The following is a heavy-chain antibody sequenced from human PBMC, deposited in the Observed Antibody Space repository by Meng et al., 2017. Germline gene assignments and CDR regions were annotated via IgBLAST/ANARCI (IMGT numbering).Heavy chain of an antibody. D-gene: IGHD5-12*01. Sequence: GESLKISCAASGFTVSSNYMSWVRQAPGKGLEWVSVIYSGGSTYYADSVKGRFTISRDNSKNTLYLQMNSLRAEDTAVYYCARDGSGYDHAFDIWGQGTMVTFSS. V-gene: IGHV3-66*02. J-gene: IGHJ3*02. CDR1: GFTVSSNY. CDR3: ARDGSGYDHAFDI. CDR2: IYSGGST.